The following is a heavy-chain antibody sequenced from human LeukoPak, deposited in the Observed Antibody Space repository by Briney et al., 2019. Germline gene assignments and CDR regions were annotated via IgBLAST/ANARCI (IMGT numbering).Heavy chain of an antibody. CDR3: ARLLAVAATDAYYYYGMDV. D-gene: IGHD6-19*01. V-gene: IGHV4-31*03. J-gene: IGHJ6*02. Sequence: SETLSLTCTVSGGSISSGGYYWSCIRQHPGKVLEWIGYIYYSGSTYYNPSLKSRVTISVDTSKNQFSLKLSSVTAADTAVYYCARLLAVAATDAYYYYGMDVWGQGTTVTVSS. CDR1: GGSISSGGYY. CDR2: IYYSGST.